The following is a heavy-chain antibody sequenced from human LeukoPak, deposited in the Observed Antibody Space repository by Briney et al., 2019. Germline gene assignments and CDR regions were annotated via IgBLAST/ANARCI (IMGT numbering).Heavy chain of an antibody. CDR2: ISSSSSTI. CDR3: ASYYGHDAFDI. Sequence: PGGSLRLSCAASGFTFSSYSMNWVRQAPGKGLEWVSYISSSSSTIYYADSVKGRFTISRDNAKNSLYLQMNSLRAEDTAVYYCASYYGHDAFDIWGQGTMVTVSS. D-gene: IGHD3-22*01. V-gene: IGHV3-48*04. J-gene: IGHJ3*02. CDR1: GFTFSSYS.